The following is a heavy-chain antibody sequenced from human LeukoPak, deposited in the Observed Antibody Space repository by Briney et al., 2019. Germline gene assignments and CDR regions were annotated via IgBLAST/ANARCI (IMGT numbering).Heavy chain of an antibody. CDR1: VFSIDSYT. D-gene: IGHD2-2*01. CDR2: RRGRGDYT. V-gene: IGHV3-23*01. Sequence: GGALRLSCAASVFSIDSYTMTWVRQAPGRGVEWVSTRRGRGDYTYFGDAVKGRFTISIDNFKKPLYLQMDNLRAEDSAIYYCAKDLGTGGWPTLDSWGQGTLVTVSS. J-gene: IGHJ4*02. CDR3: AKDLGTGGWPTLDS.